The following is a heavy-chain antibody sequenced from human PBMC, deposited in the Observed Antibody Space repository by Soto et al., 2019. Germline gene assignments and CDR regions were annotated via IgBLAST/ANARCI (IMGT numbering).Heavy chain of an antibody. J-gene: IGHJ4*02. Sequence: SVKVSCKASGCTFSSYAISCVRQAPGQGLEWMGGIIPIFGTANYAQKFQGRVTITADESTSTAYMELSSLRSEDTAVYYCARKAGSTTTGYWGQGTLVTVSS. D-gene: IGHD4-17*01. CDR2: IIPIFGTA. CDR3: ARKAGSTTTGY. CDR1: GCTFSSYA. V-gene: IGHV1-69*13.